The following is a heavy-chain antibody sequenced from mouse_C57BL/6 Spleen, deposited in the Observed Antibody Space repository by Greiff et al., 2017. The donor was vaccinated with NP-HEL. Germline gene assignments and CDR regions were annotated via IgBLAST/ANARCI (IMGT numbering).Heavy chain of an antibody. V-gene: IGHV14-2*01. CDR1: GFNITDYY. CDR2: IDPEDGET. CDR3: ALQGTRDY. J-gene: IGHJ2*01. Sequence: VQLKEPGAELVKPGASVKLSCTASGFNITDYYMHWVKQRTEQGLEWIGRIDPEDGETKYAQKFKGKATITADTSSNTAYLQLSSLTSEDTAVYYCALQGTRDYWGQGTTLTVSS. D-gene: IGHD2-10*01.